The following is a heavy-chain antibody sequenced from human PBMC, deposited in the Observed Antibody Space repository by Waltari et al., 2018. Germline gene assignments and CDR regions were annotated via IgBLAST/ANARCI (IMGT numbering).Heavy chain of an antibody. V-gene: IGHV4-39*01. CDR3: ARLSYHIVTGYGWFDP. CDR1: GGSISSESYY. CDR2: ISYSGST. Sequence: QLQLQESGPGLVKPSETLSLTCTVSGGSISSESYYWGWIRQPPGKGLEWIGIISYSGSTYNNPSLESRGTISVDTSKNQCSLKLSSVTAADTAVYYCARLSYHIVTGYGWFDPWGLGTLVTVSS. J-gene: IGHJ5*02. D-gene: IGHD3-9*01.